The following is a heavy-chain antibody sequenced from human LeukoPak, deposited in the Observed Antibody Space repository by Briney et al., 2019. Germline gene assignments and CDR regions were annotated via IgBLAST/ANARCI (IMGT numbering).Heavy chain of an antibody. Sequence: PSETLSLTCTVSGGSISSYYWSWIRQPPGKGLEWIGYIYYSGSTNYNPSLKSRVTISVDTSKNQFSLKLSSVTAADTAVYYCARETTWDDPPDYWGQGTLVTVSS. CDR3: ARETTWDDPPDY. D-gene: IGHD1-14*01. CDR2: IYYSGST. V-gene: IGHV4-59*12. J-gene: IGHJ4*02. CDR1: GGSISSYY.